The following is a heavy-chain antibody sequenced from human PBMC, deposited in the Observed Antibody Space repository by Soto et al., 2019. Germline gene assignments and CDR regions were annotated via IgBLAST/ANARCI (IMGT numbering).Heavy chain of an antibody. V-gene: IGHV4-31*03. Sequence: PSETLSLTCTVSGGSITTGGYYWSWIRQLPGKGLGWIGHRYYSESTYYNPSLKSRVSISLDTSKNQFSLKLSFVTAADTAMYYCARTKCSGGSCYSWSLDYWGQGTPVTSPQ. CDR1: GGSITTGGYY. CDR2: RYYSEST. D-gene: IGHD2-15*01. CDR3: ARTKCSGGSCYSWSLDY. J-gene: IGHJ4*02.